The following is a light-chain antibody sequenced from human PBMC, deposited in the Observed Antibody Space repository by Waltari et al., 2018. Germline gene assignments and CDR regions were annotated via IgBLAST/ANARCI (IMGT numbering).Light chain of an antibody. J-gene: IGKJ2*01. CDR3: QQRSSWTPHT. CDR1: QSVGTY. V-gene: IGKV3-11*01. Sequence: EIVLTQSPATLSLSPGETATLPCRASQSVGTYLAWYQQKPGQAPRLLIYDASNRATGIPDRFRGSGSGTDFTLTISSLEPEDFALYYCQQRSSWTPHTFGQGPGLRSN. CDR2: DAS.